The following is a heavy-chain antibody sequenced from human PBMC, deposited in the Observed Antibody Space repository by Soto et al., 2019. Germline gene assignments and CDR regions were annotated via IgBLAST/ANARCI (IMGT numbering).Heavy chain of an antibody. CDR2: ISAYNGNT. J-gene: IGHJ6*02. CDR3: ARDLITIFGVVITTYYYYGMDV. Sequence: ASVKVSCKASGYTFTSYGISWVRQAPGQGLEWMGWISAYNGNTNYAQKLQGRVTMATDTSTSTAYMELRSLRSDDTAVYYCARDLITIFGVVITTYYYYGMDVWGQGTTVTVSS. CDR1: GYTFTSYG. D-gene: IGHD3-3*01. V-gene: IGHV1-18*01.